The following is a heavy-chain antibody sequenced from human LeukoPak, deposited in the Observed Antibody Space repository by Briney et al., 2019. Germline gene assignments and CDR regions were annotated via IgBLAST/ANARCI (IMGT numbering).Heavy chain of an antibody. Sequence: ASVKVSCKASGYTFTSYAMHWVRQAPGQRLEWMGWINAGNGNTKYSQKFQGRVTITRDTSASTAYMELSSLRSEDTAVYYCARGSSILTGYTLSYWGQGTLVTVSS. V-gene: IGHV1-3*01. D-gene: IGHD3-9*01. J-gene: IGHJ4*02. CDR3: ARGSSILTGYTLSY. CDR1: GYTFTSYA. CDR2: INAGNGNT.